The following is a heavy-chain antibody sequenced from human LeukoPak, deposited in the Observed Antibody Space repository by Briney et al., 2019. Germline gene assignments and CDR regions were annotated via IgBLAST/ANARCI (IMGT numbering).Heavy chain of an antibody. CDR3: ARGYSSGWYYFDY. Sequence: GASVKVSCKASGYTFTGYYMHWVRQAPGQGLEWMGWISPNSGGTNYAQKFQGRVTMTRDTSISTAYMELSRLRSDDTAVYYCARGYSSGWYYFDYWGQGTLVTVSS. CDR1: GYTFTGYY. CDR2: ISPNSGGT. J-gene: IGHJ4*02. D-gene: IGHD6-19*01. V-gene: IGHV1-2*02.